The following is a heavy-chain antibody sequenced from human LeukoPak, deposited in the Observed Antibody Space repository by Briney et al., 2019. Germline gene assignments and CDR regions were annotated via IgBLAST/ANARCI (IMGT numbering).Heavy chain of an antibody. D-gene: IGHD1-1*01. CDR1: GFTFSRYE. V-gene: IGHV3-30*18. Sequence: GGSLRLSCAASGFTFSRYEMHWVRQAPGKGLEWVALISPDGSKTYYTDSVKGRFTISRDNSKNTLYLQMNSLRGEDTAVYYCSKVAVSTSDYWGQGTLVTVSS. J-gene: IGHJ4*02. CDR2: ISPDGSKT. CDR3: SKVAVSTSDY.